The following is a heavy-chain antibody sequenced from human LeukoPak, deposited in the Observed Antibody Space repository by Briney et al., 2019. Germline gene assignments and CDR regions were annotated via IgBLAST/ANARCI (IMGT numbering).Heavy chain of an antibody. CDR2: IYYSGTT. V-gene: IGHV4-30-4*01. D-gene: IGHD2-15*01. CDR3: ASLMAAGGSFDY. Sequence: SETLSLTCTVSGASIRSADFRWSWIRQPPGKGLEWIGYIYYSGTTYYSPSLKSRVTISVDTSKNQFSLKMKSVTATDTAVYYCASLMAAGGSFDYWGQGSRVTVSS. J-gene: IGHJ4*02. CDR1: GASIRSADFR.